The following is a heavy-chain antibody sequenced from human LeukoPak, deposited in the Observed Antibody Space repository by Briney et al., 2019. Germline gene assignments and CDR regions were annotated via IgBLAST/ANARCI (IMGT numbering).Heavy chain of an antibody. J-gene: IGHJ4*02. CDR3: ATDSGYSYVDS. CDR1: GFTFSSYA. Sequence: PGGSLRLSCAAPGFTFSSYAMSWVGQAPGKGLEWVSAISGSGGSTKYADSVKGRFTISRDNSKNTLYLQMSSLRAEDTAVYYCATDSGYSYVDSWGQGTLVTVSS. D-gene: IGHD5-18*01. CDR2: ISGSGGST. V-gene: IGHV3-23*01.